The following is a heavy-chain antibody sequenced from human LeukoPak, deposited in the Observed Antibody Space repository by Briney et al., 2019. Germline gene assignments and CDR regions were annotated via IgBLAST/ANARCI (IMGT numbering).Heavy chain of an antibody. CDR3: AKRLTSSYYYGSDV. V-gene: IGHV3-23*01. CDR2: ISGSGGNT. Sequence: GSLRLSCAASGFTFSSYGLSWVRQAPGKGLEWVSTISGSGGNTYYADSVKGRFTISRDNSKNTLYLQMHSLRAEDTAIYYCAKRLTSSYYYGSDVWGQGTTVTV. J-gene: IGHJ6*02. D-gene: IGHD3-22*01. CDR1: GFTFSSYG.